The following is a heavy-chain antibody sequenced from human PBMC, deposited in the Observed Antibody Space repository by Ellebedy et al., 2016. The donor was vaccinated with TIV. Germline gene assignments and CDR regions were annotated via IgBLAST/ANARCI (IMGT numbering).Heavy chain of an antibody. CDR1: GFTFSSYA. CDR3: AKISPTHRGAFDI. J-gene: IGHJ3*02. D-gene: IGHD3-3*02. V-gene: IGHV3-23*01. Sequence: GESLKLSXEASGFTFSSYAMSWLRQAPGKGLEWVSVFGGRSTTTYYADSVKGRFTISRDNSKNTLFLQMNSLRGDDTARYYCAKISPTHRGAFDIWGQGTMVTVSS. CDR2: FGGRSTTT.